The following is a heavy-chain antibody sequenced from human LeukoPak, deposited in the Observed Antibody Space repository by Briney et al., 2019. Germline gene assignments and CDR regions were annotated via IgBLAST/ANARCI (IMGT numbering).Heavy chain of an antibody. D-gene: IGHD5-24*01. CDR1: GGSISSGSYY. CDR2: IYYSGST. V-gene: IGHV4-39*07. Sequence: PSETLSLTCTVSGGSISSGSYYWSWIRQPAGKGLEWIGSIYYSGSTYYNPSLKSRVTISVDTSKNQFSLKLSSVTAADTAVYYCARVKGLDGYNPPGSPFDYWGQGTLVTVSS. CDR3: ARVKGLDGYNPPGSPFDY. J-gene: IGHJ4*02.